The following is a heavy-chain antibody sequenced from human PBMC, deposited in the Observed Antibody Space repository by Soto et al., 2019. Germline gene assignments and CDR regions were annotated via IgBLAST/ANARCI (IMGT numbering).Heavy chain of an antibody. CDR2: ISPYNGGT. J-gene: IGHJ6*02. Sequence: ASVKVSCKASGYTFTSYGISWVRQAPGQGPEWMGWISPYNGGTNYAQNVKGRVVMTTDISTNTVYLELRSLRSDDTAIYYCGRCRTDSYAMDVWGQGTTVTVSS. D-gene: IGHD2-8*02. CDR3: GRCRTDSYAMDV. V-gene: IGHV1-18*04. CDR1: GYTFTSYG.